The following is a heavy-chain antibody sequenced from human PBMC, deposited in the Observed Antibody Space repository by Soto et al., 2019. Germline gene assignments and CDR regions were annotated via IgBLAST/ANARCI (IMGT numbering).Heavy chain of an antibody. CDR3: AREGLVLVPTTVNSDYYYYAMDV. CDR1: GYTFTNSG. D-gene: IGHD2-2*01. J-gene: IGHJ6*02. CDR2: ISAYNGNT. Sequence: ASVKVSCKASGYTFTNSGISWVRQAPGQGLEWMGWISAYNGNTNYAQKLQGRVTMTTDTSTSTAYMELSSLRSEDTAVYFCAREGLVLVPTTVNSDYYYYAMDVWGQGTTVTVSS. V-gene: IGHV1-18*01.